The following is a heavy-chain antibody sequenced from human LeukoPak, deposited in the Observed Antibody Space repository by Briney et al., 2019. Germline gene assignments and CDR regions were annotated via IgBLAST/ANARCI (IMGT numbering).Heavy chain of an antibody. CDR3: AREHGTNWFDP. CDR1: GYTFTGYY. J-gene: IGHJ5*02. V-gene: IGHV1-2*02. Sequence: ASVKVSCKASGYTFTGYYVHWVRQAPGQGIEWMGWINPNSGGTNYAQKFQGRVTMTRDTSISTAYMELSRLRSDDTAVYYCAREHGTNWFDPWGQGTLVTVSS. D-gene: IGHD1-14*01. CDR2: INPNSGGT.